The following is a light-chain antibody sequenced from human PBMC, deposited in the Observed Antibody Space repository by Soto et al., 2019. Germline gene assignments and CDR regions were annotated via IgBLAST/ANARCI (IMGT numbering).Light chain of an antibody. CDR2: EVS. V-gene: IGLV2-14*01. Sequence: QSALTQPASVSGSPGQSITISCTGTRSDVGGYNSVSWYQQYPGKAPKLMIYEVSNRPSGVSNRFSGSKSGNTASLTISGLQAEDEADYYCSSYTSSSTWVFGGGTKLTVL. J-gene: IGLJ3*02. CDR3: SSYTSSSTWV. CDR1: RSDVGGYNS.